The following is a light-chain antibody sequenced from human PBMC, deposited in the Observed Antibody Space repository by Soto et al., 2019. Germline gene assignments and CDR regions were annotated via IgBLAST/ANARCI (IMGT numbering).Light chain of an antibody. CDR3: LSFDSSLSVV. V-gene: IGLV1-40*01. CDR2: GNT. Sequence: QSVLTQPPSVSGAPGQRVTISCTGSSSNIGAGYDVHWYQQLPGRAPKLLIYGNTNRPSGVPDRFSGSKSGTSAPLAITGLQAEDEADYHCLSFDSSLSVVFGGGTKLTVL. CDR1: SSNIGAGYD. J-gene: IGLJ2*01.